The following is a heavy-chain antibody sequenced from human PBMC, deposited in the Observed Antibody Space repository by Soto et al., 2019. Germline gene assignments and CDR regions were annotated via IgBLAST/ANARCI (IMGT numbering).Heavy chain of an antibody. J-gene: IGHJ1*01. V-gene: IGHV4-39*01. CDR2: IYYSGST. D-gene: IGHD1-26*01. CDR1: GGSISSSSYY. CDR3: ARYALSWELDRSHGTPNFAD. Sequence: SETLSLTCTVSGGSISSSSYYWGWIRQPPGKGLEWIGSIYYSGSTYYNPSLKSRVTISVDTSKNQFSLKLSSLTAADTALYYCARYALSWELDRSHGTPNFADSGQGTLVTVS.